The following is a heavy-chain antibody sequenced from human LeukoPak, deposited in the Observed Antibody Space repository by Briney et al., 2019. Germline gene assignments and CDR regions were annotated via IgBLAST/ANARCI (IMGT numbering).Heavy chain of an antibody. CDR1: GFSANSYY. V-gene: IGHV3-53*01. Sequence: GGSLRLSHAPSGFSANSYYMSRVRQAPGKGLEWVAVIYSGGGTYYADSVKGRFTVSRDNSKNTLFFQMNSLRTEDTAVYYCGYRGSLARDAFDIWGEGTMVTVSS. J-gene: IGHJ3*02. CDR2: IYSGGGT. D-gene: IGHD5-12*01. CDR3: GYRGSLARDAFDI.